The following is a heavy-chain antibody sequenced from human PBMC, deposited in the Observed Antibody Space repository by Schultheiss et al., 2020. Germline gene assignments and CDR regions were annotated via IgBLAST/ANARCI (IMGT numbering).Heavy chain of an antibody. Sequence: ASVKVSCKASGYTFTSYDINWVRQATGQGLEGMGWMNPNSGNTGYAQKFQGRVTMTRNTSISTAYMELSRLRSDETAVYYCERGRYGSGILGDAFDIWGQGTMVTVSS. D-gene: IGHD3-10*01. CDR3: ERGRYGSGILGDAFDI. CDR1: GYTFTSYD. J-gene: IGHJ3*02. V-gene: IGHV1-8*01. CDR2: MNPNSGNT.